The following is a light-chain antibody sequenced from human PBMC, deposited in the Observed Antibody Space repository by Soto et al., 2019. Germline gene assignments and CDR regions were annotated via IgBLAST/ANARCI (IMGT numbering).Light chain of an antibody. J-gene: IGKJ3*01. V-gene: IGKV3-11*01. CDR2: DAS. CDR1: QSVSSY. CDR3: QQRSNWPPVFT. Sequence: EIVLTQSPATLSLSPGERATLSCRASQSVSSYLAWYQQKPGQAPRLLIYDASSRATGIPARFSGSGSGTDFTHTISCLEPEDSAVYYCQQRSNWPPVFTFGPVTKVDIK.